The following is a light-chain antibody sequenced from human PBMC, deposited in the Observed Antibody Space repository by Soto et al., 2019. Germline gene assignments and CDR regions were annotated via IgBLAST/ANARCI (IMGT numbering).Light chain of an antibody. V-gene: IGLV2-23*01. CDR2: EAS. CDR3: CSDAAGSTYV. Sequence: QSVLTQPASVSGSPGQSITISCTGTSSDVGSHNLVSWYQQFPGKAPKLIIFEASKRPSGVSNRFSGSKSGSTASLTISGLQAEDEADYYCCSDAAGSTYVFGSGTKVTVL. J-gene: IGLJ1*01. CDR1: SSDVGSHNL.